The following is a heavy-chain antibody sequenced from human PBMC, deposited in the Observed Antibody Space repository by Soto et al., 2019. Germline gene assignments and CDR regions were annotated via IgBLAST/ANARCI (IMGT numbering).Heavy chain of an antibody. V-gene: IGHV3-30-3*01. CDR1: GFTFSSYA. CDR2: ISYGGSNK. J-gene: IGHJ4*02. CDR3: AKEGSSRKFDFDY. D-gene: IGHD1-26*01. Sequence: GGSLRLSCAASGFTFSSYAMHWVRQAPGKGLEWVAVISYGGSNKYYADSVKGRFTISRDNSKDTLYMQMNSLRVDDTAVYYCAKEGSSRKFDFDYWGQGMLVTVSS.